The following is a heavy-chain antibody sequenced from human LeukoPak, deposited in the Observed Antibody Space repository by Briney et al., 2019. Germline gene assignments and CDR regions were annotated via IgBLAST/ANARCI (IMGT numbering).Heavy chain of an antibody. CDR3: ARSRTASGVVIMGAFDI. CDR1: GFTFSSHW. D-gene: IGHD3-3*01. Sequence: GGSLRLSCAASGFTFSSHWMSWVRQAPGKGLEWVANIRKDGAEENYVDSVKGRFTISRDNAKDSLYLEVNSLRAEDTAVYYCARSRTASGVVIMGAFDIWGQGTMVTVSS. CDR2: IRKDGAEE. V-gene: IGHV3-7*01. J-gene: IGHJ3*02.